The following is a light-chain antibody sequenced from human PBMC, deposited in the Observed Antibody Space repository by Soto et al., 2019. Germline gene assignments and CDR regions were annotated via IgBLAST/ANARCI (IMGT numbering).Light chain of an antibody. CDR2: ATS. CDR3: QQYSTYPWT. CDR1: QTIKNW. Sequence: GDRVTITCRASQTIKNWLAWYQQKPGTAPKLLIYATSNLESGVSARFGGSGSATEFPLTISSLQPDDFATYYCQQYSTYPWTFGQGTKVDIK. V-gene: IGKV1-5*03. J-gene: IGKJ1*01.